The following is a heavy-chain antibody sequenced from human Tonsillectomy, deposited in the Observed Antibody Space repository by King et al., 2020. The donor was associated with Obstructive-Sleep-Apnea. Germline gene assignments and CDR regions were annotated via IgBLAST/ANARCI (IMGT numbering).Heavy chain of an antibody. Sequence: QLQESGPGLVKPSETLSLTCSVSGGSISSRSHYCGWIRQPPGKGLEWIGSLYYSGTTLYNPSLKGRVTISIDTSKNQFSLKLSSVTAADTAVYFCWAAGGLPDRWDLGTQVTVSS. V-gene: IGHV4-39*07. D-gene: IGHD6-13*01. CDR2: LYYSGTT. CDR3: WAAGGLPDR. J-gene: IGHJ4*02. CDR1: GGSISSRSHY.